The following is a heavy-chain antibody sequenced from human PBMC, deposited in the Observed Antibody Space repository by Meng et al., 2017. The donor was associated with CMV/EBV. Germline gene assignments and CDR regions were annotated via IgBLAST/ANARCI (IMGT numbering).Heavy chain of an antibody. CDR1: GGPMSSGGYC. CDR3: ARQSPDNWFDP. CDR2: SYSDGTT. J-gene: IGHJ5*02. Sequence: CTVSGGPMSSGGYCWASIRQHPEKGLDWIGYSYSDGTTRYNPSLRSRLSISVDTSKNVFFLKLNSVTAADTAVYFCARQSPDNWFDPWGQGALVTVSS. V-gene: IGHV4-31*03.